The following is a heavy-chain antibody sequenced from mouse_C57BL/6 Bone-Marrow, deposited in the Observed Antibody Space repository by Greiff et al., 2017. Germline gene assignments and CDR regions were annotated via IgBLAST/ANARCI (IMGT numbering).Heavy chain of an antibody. CDR2: INPNNGGT. CDR3: TRSATVVDRWYFDV. D-gene: IGHD1-1*01. CDR1: GYTFTDYN. J-gene: IGHJ1*03. Sequence: EVQLQQSGPELVKPGASVKIPCKASGYTFTDYNMDWVKQSHGKGLEWIGDINPNNGGTTSNQKFKGKATLTADKSSSTAYMELRSLTAEDTAVYDWTRSATVVDRWYFDVWGTGTTVTVSS. V-gene: IGHV1-18*01.